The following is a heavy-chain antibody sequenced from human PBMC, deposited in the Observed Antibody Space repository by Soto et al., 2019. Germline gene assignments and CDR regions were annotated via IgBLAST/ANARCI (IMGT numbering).Heavy chain of an antibody. CDR2: IYHSGST. V-gene: IGHV4-30-2*01. CDR3: ASPDILTGYYTCDH. Sequence: TLSLTCAVSGGSISSGGYSWSWIRQPPGKGLEWIGYIYHSGSTYYNPSLKSRVTISVDRSKNQFSLKLSFVTAADTAFYYCASPDILTGYYTCDHWGQGTLDTVSS. J-gene: IGHJ4*02. D-gene: IGHD3-9*01. CDR1: GGSISSGGYS.